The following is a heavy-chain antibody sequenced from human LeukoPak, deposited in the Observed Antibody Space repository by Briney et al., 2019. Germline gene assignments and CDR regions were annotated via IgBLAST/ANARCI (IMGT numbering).Heavy chain of an antibody. CDR2: ISGNGGST. Sequence: GGSLRLSCSASGFTFSTYVMHWVRQAPGKGLEYVSAISGNGGSTYYADSVKGRFTISRDNSKNTLYLQMNSLRAEDTAVYYCAKGIVVVVAATDYWGQGTLVTVSS. CDR3: AKGIVVVVAATDY. D-gene: IGHD2-15*01. CDR1: GFTFSTYV. V-gene: IGHV3-64*04. J-gene: IGHJ4*02.